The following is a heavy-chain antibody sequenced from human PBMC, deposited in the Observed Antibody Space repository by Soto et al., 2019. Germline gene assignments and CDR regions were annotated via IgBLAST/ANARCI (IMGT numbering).Heavy chain of an antibody. CDR3: ARESRKIAVAHDAFDI. V-gene: IGHV3-20*01. J-gene: IGHJ3*02. D-gene: IGHD6-19*01. CDR2: INWNGGST. CDR1: GFTFDDYG. Sequence: GGSLRLSCAASGFTFDDYGMSWVRQAPGKGLEWVSGINWNGGSTGYADSVKGRFTISRDNAKNSLYLQMNSLRAEDTALYHCARESRKIAVAHDAFDIWGQGTMVTVSS.